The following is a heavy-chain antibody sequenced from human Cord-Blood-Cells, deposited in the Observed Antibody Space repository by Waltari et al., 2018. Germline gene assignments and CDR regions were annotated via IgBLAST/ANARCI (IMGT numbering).Heavy chain of an antibody. J-gene: IGHJ4*02. CDR2: IYYSGST. CDR1: GGSISSYY. CDR3: AREIGLGSGWFDY. V-gene: IGHV4-59*01. Sequence: QVQLQESGPGLVKPSETLSLTCTVSGGSISSYYWSWIRQPPGKGLEWIGYIYYSGSTTYNPSLKGRVTISVDTSKNQFSLKLSSVTAADTAVYYCAREIGLGSGWFDYWGQGTLVTVSS. D-gene: IGHD6-19*01.